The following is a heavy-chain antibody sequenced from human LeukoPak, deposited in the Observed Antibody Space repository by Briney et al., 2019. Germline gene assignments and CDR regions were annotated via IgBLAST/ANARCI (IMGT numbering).Heavy chain of an antibody. CDR3: ASEVREQFDY. CDR2: ISYDGSNK. J-gene: IGHJ4*02. CDR1: GFTFSSYA. Sequence: GGSLRLSCAASGFTFSSYAMHWVRQAPGKGLEWVAVISYDGSNKYYADSVKGRFTISRDNSKNTLYLQMNSLRAEDTAVYYGASEVREQFDYWGQGTLVTVSS. D-gene: IGHD1/OR15-1a*01. V-gene: IGHV3-30*04.